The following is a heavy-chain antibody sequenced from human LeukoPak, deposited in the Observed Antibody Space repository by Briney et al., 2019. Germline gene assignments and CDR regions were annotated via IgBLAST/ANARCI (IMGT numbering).Heavy chain of an antibody. V-gene: IGHV3-9*01. Sequence: GGSLRLSCAASGFRFDDYAMHWDRQAPGKGLEWVSGINWNSGNIGYADSVKGRFTISRDNSKNSLYLQMNSLRAEDTALYYCAKAVAGKKMGAFDIWGQGTMVTVSS. CDR1: GFRFDDYA. D-gene: IGHD6-19*01. J-gene: IGHJ3*02. CDR2: INWNSGNI. CDR3: AKAVAGKKMGAFDI.